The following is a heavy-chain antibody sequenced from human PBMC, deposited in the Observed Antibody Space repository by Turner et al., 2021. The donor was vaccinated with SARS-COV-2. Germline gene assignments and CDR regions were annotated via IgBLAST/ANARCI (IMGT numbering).Heavy chain of an antibody. Sequence: QVQLVESGGGVVQPGRSLELSCAASGFTSSSYAMHWVRQAPGKGLEWVAVISYDGSNKYYADSVKGRFTISRDNSKNTLYLQMNSLRAEDTAVYYCAREPPFCGGDCYFDYWGQGTLVTVSS. CDR1: GFTSSSYA. V-gene: IGHV3-30-3*01. CDR2: ISYDGSNK. CDR3: AREPPFCGGDCYFDY. D-gene: IGHD2-21*02. J-gene: IGHJ4*02.